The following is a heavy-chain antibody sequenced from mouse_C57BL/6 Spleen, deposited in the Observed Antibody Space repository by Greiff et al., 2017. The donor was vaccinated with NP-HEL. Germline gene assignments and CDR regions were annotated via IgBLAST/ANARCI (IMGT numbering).Heavy chain of an antibody. Sequence: QVQLQQPGAELVMPGASVKLSCKASGYTFTSYWMHWVKQRPGQGLEWIGEIDPSDSYTNYNQKFKGKSTLTVDKSSSTAYMQLSSLTSEDSAVYYCARIREYFDYWGQGTTLTVSS. CDR1: GYTFTSYW. CDR2: IDPSDSYT. V-gene: IGHV1-69*01. J-gene: IGHJ2*01. CDR3: ARIREYFDY.